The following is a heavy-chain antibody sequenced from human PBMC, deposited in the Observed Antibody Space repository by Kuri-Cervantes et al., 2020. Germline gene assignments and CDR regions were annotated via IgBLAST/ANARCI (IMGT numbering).Heavy chain of an antibody. V-gene: IGHV3-13*01. CDR1: GFTFSSYD. J-gene: IGHJ4*02. CDR3: ARGSGKNPLPPSH. D-gene: IGHD3-10*01. Sequence: GGSLRLSCAASGFTFSSYDIHWVRQATGKGLEWVSAIGTAGDTYYPGSVKGRFTISRENAKNSLYLQMNSLRAGDTAVYYCARGSGKNPLPPSHWGQGTLVTVSS. CDR2: IGTAGDT.